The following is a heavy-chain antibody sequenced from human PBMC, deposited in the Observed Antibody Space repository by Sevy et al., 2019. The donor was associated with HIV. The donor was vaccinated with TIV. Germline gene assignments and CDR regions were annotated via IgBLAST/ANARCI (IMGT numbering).Heavy chain of an antibody. Sequence: GESLKISCTTSGFTFGDFAMSWFRQAPGKGLEWVGFIRSKAYGGTAEYAASVKGRFTISRDDSKSITYLQMNSLKTEETAVYYCTRGPRRSGYDPSFYYYMDVWGRGATVTVSS. D-gene: IGHD3-3*01. CDR2: IRSKAYGGTA. CDR1: GFTFGDFA. V-gene: IGHV3-49*03. CDR3: TRGPRRSGYDPSFYYYMDV. J-gene: IGHJ6*03.